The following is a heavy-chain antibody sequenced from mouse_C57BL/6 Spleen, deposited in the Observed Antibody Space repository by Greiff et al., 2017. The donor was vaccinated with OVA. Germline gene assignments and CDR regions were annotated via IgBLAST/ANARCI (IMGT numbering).Heavy chain of an antibody. CDR1: GYAFSSYW. D-gene: IGHD2-1*01. CDR3: ARVGVYFYLDY. V-gene: IGHV1-80*01. J-gene: IGHJ2*01. Sequence: VQLQQSGAELVKPGASVKISCKASGYAFSSYWMHWVKQRPGKGLEWIGQIYPGDGDTYYHGTFQGKATLTADKSSSTAYMQLSSLASEDSAVYFCARVGVYFYLDYWGQGTTLTVSS. CDR2: IYPGDGDT.